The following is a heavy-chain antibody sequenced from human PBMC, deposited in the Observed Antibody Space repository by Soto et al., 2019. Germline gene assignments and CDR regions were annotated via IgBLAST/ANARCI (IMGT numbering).Heavy chain of an antibody. CDR1: GFTFSSYA. CDR2: INMDGGST. D-gene: IGHD3-10*01. CDR3: VRDHSGLKDFDY. V-gene: IGHV3-48*01. Sequence: LRLSCAASGFTFSSYAMSWVRQAPGKGLEWVSYINMDGGSTHYAESVKGRFTISRDNARNSLSLQMDSLRVEDTAVYYCVRDHSGLKDFDYWGQGTLVTVSS. J-gene: IGHJ4*02.